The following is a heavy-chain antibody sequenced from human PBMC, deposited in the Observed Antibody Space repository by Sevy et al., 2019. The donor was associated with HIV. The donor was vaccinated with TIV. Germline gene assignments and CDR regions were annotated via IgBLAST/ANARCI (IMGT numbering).Heavy chain of an antibody. CDR1: GFTFSKYS. CDR3: AREGCTKPHDY. CDR2: LSFGCGEI. Sequence: GGSLRLSCAASGFTFSKYSMSWVRHPPGKGLEWVSTLSFGCGEINYADSVKGRFTISRDNSKSSVYLQMNNLRPEDTAVYYCAREGCTKPHDYWGQGTLVTASS. D-gene: IGHD2-8*01. V-gene: IGHV3-23*01. J-gene: IGHJ4*02.